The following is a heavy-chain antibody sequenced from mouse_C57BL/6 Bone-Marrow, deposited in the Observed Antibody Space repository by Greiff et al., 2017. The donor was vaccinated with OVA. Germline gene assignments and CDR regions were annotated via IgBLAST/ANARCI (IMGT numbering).Heavy chain of an antibody. D-gene: IGHD2-13*01. J-gene: IGHJ3*01. CDR1: GYTFTSYG. CDR3: ARPDWFLFAY. CDR2: IYPRSGNT. Sequence: QVQLQQSGAELARPGASVKLSCKASGYTFTSYGISWVKQRTGQGLEWIGEIYPRSGNTYYNEKFKGKATLTADKSSSTAYMELRSLTSEDSAVYFCARPDWFLFAYWGQGTLVTVSA. V-gene: IGHV1-81*01.